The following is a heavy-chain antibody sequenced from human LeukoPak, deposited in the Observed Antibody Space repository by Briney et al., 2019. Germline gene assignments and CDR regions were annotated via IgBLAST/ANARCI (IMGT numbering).Heavy chain of an antibody. CDR1: GGTFSSYA. V-gene: IGHV1-69*06. CDR2: IIPIFGTA. J-gene: IGHJ5*02. D-gene: IGHD2-2*01. Sequence: SVKVSCKASGGTFSSYAISWVRQAPGQGLEWMGGIIPIFGTANYAQKFQGRVTITADKSTSTAYMELSSMRSEDTDVYYCARDREGYCSSTSCYPSNWFDPWGQGTLVTVSS. CDR3: ARDREGYCSSTSCYPSNWFDP.